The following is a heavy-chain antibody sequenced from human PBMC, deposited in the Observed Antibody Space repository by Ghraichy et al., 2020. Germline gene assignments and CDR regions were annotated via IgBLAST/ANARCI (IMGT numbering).Heavy chain of an antibody. Sequence: GGSLRLSCGASGFTFSRYDIDWVRQAPGKGLEWVSYISSSGTTIYYADSVKGRFTISRDNAKNSLNLQMNSLRAEDTAVYYCVRDRAPEGFDYWGQGTLVTVSS. CDR3: VRDRAPEGFDY. CDR2: ISSSGTTI. V-gene: IGHV3-48*03. CDR1: GFTFSRYD. J-gene: IGHJ4*02.